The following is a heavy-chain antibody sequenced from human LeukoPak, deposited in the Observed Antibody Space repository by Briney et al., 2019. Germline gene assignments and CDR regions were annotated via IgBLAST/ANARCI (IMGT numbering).Heavy chain of an antibody. V-gene: IGHV1-69*05. D-gene: IGHD4-17*01. Sequence: SVKVSCKASVCTFSSYAISWVRQAPGQGLEWMGGIIPIFGTANYAQKFQGRVTITTDESTSTAYMELSSLRSEDTAVYYCARGPTTDYYYYGMDVWGQGTTVTVSS. J-gene: IGHJ6*02. CDR2: IIPIFGTA. CDR3: ARGPTTDYYYYGMDV. CDR1: VCTFSSYA.